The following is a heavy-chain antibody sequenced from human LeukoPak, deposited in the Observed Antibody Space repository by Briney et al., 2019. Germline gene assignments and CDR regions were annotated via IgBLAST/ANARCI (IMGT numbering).Heavy chain of an antibody. D-gene: IGHD2-21*02. CDR1: GFTFAIYG. CDR3: AKGGSGGDWARIDY. V-gene: IGHV3-23*01. Sequence: PGGSLRLSCAASGFTFAIYGMSWVRQTPGQGLEWVSSISTSGSTHHADSVKGRFTISRDIAKSTLYLQMNSLRAEDTAVYHCAKGGSGGDWARIDYWGQVTLVTVSS. J-gene: IGHJ4*02. CDR2: ISTSGST.